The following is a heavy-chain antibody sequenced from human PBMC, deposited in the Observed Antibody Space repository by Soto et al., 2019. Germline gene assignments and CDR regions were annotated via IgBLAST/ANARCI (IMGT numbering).Heavy chain of an antibody. CDR2: IIPIFGTA. CDR1: GGTFSSYA. Sequence: APVKVSCKASGGTFSSYAISWVRQAPGQGLEWMGGIIPIFGTANYAQKFQGRVTITADESTSTAYMELSSLRSEDTAVYYCASRRRDIAAAGTALDYWGQGTLVTVSS. J-gene: IGHJ4*02. D-gene: IGHD6-13*01. V-gene: IGHV1-69*13. CDR3: ASRRRDIAAAGTALDY.